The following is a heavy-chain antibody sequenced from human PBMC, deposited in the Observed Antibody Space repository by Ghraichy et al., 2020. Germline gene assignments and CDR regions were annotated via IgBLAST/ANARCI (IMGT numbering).Heavy chain of an antibody. CDR2: IYWNDDK. J-gene: IGHJ2*01. D-gene: IGHD1-1*01. CDR3: AHTGSPGKNGYWFFDL. Sequence: SGPTLVKPTQTLTLTCTFSGFSLSTSGVGVGWIRQPPGKALEWLALIYWNDDKRYSPSLRSRLTITKDTSKNQVVLTMTNMDPVDTATYYCAHTGSPGKNGYWFFDLWGRGTLVTVSS. V-gene: IGHV2-5*01. CDR1: GFSLSTSGVG.